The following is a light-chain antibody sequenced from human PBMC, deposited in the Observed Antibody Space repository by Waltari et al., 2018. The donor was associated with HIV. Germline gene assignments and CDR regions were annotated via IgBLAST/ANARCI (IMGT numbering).Light chain of an antibody. J-gene: IGKJ1*01. Sequence: DIRMTQSPSIVTGSVGDRVTMTCRASQSISNWLAWYQQKPGKAPKLLIYKASNLESGVPSRFSGSGSGTEFTLTISSLQPDDSATYYCQQYNDYSSFGQGTKVEIK. CDR1: QSISNW. CDR3: QQYNDYSS. V-gene: IGKV1-5*03. CDR2: KAS.